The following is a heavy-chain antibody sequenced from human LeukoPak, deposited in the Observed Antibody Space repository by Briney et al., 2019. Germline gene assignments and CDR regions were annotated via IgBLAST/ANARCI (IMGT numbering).Heavy chain of an antibody. D-gene: IGHD3-10*01. Sequence: GRSLRLSCEASGFTFSSYAMHWVRQAPGKGLEWVANIKQDGSEKYYVDSVKGRFTISRDNAKNSLYLQMNSLRAEDTAVYYCARVSSKATVRGLITKKNYYYYYMDVWGKGTTVTISS. CDR2: IKQDGSEK. J-gene: IGHJ6*03. CDR3: ARVSSKATVRGLITKKNYYYYYMDV. CDR1: GFTFSSYA. V-gene: IGHV3-7*01.